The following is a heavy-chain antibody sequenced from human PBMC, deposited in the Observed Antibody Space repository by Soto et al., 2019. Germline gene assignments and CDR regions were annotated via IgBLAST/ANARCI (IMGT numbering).Heavy chain of an antibody. D-gene: IGHD5-12*01. Sequence: GGSLRLSCAASGFTFSSYGMHWVRQAPGKGLEWVVVIWYDGSNKYYADSVKGRFTISRDNSKNTLYLQMNSLRAEDTAVYYCHGGYDQNRYYYMDVWGKGTTVTVSS. CDR3: HGGYDQNRYYYMDV. V-gene: IGHV3-33*01. CDR2: IWYDGSNK. CDR1: GFTFSSYG. J-gene: IGHJ6*03.